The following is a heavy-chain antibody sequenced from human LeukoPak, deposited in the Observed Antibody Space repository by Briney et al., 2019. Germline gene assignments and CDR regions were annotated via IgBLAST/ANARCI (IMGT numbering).Heavy chain of an antibody. CDR3: ARHYGATGGVFDY. CDR2: IYYSGST. J-gene: IGHJ4*02. V-gene: IGHV4-61*08. Sequence: SQTLSLTCTVSGGSISSGGYYWSWIRQPPGKGLEWIGYIYYSGSTNYNPSLKSRVTISVDTSKDQFSLKLSSVTAADTAVYYCARHYGATGGVFDYWGQGALVTVSS. CDR1: GGSISSGGYY. D-gene: IGHD3-16*01.